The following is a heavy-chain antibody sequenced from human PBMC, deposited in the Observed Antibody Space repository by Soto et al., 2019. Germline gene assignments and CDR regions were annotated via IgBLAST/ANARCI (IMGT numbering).Heavy chain of an antibody. D-gene: IGHD4-17*01. CDR2: IYHSGST. CDR1: GGSISSSNW. J-gene: IGHJ4*02. CDR3: ARRYGPGFDY. V-gene: IGHV4-4*02. Sequence: SETLSLTCAVSGGSISSSNWWSWVRQPPGKGLEWIGDIYHSGSTNYNPSLKSRVTISVDTSKNQFSLKLSSVTAADTAVYYCARRYGPGFDYWGQGTLVTVSS.